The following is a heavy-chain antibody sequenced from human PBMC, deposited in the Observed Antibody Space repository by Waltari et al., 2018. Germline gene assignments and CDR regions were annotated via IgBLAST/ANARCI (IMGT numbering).Heavy chain of an antibody. Sequence: EVQLVESGGGLVQPGGSLRLSCAASGFTVSSYWMRWVRQAPGTGLEWVATIKLDGMYRYYWDSVRDPLTFSMNSAKRSLYLQRNSLRAEDTAVYYCARTGPPHCSGGSCYSCDYWGQGTLVTVSS. CDR2: IKLDGMYR. CDR1: GFTVSSYW. V-gene: IGHV3-7*01. J-gene: IGHJ4*02. D-gene: IGHD2-15*01. CDR3: ARTGPPHCSGGSCYSCDY.